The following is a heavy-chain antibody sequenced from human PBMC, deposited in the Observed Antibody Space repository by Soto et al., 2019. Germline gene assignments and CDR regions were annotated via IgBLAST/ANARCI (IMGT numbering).Heavy chain of an antibody. V-gene: IGHV1-2*02. J-gene: IGHJ6*02. CDR1: GDTLTGYY. CDR2: INPNSGGT. Sequence: ASVKVSCKVAGDTLTGYYMHWVRQAPGQGLEWMGWINPNSGGTNYAQEFQGRVTMTRDTSISTAYMELSRLRSDDTAVFYCARDKSFDHTVPYYYGLDVWGQGTRVTVSS. CDR3: ARDKSFDHTVPYYYGLDV. D-gene: IGHD2-21*01.